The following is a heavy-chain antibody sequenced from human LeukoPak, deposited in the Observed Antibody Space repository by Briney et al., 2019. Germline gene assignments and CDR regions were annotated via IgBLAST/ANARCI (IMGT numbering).Heavy chain of an antibody. V-gene: IGHV3-74*01. CDR1: GFTFSSYW. J-gene: IGHJ3*02. CDR2: ITSDGSRI. CDR3: ARDNGRNGFDI. Sequence: GGSLRLSCAAYGFTFSSYWMHWVRQAPGKGLVWVSRITSDGSRISYADSVKGRFTISRDDAKKTLDLQMNSLRAEDTAVYFCARDNGRNGFDIWGQGTMVTVSS.